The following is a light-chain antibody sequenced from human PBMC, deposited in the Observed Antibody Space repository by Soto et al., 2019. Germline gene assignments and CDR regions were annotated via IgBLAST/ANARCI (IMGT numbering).Light chain of an antibody. J-gene: IGLJ3*02. Sequence: QSVLTQPPSVSGAPGQRVTISCTGTNSNIGAGFGVHWYQHFPGKAPKLLMYSNTNRPSGVPDRFSGSKSGTSASLAITGLRAEDEADYYCCSYAGSYTWVFGGGTKLTVL. CDR2: SNT. CDR3: CSYAGSYTWV. V-gene: IGLV1-40*01. CDR1: NSNIGAGFG.